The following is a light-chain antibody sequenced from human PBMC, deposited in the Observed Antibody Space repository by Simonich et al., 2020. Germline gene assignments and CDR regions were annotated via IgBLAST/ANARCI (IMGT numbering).Light chain of an antibody. CDR1: SSDVGGYNY. CDR3: SSYTSSTHVV. CDR2: DVR. J-gene: IGLJ2*01. Sequence: QSALTQPASVSGSPGQSITISCTGTSSDVGGYNYVSWYQQHPGKAPKLMIYDVRNRPSGVSNRVSGSKSGNTASLTISGLQAEDEADYYCSSYTSSTHVVFGGGTKLTVL. V-gene: IGLV2-14*03.